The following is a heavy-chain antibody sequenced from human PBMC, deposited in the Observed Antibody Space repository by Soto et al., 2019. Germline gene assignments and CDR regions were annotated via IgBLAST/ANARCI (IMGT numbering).Heavy chain of an antibody. V-gene: IGHV4-30-2*01. Sequence: QLQLQESGSGLVKPSQTLSLTCAVSGGSISSGGYSWSWIRQPPGKGLEWIGYIYHSGSTYYNPSITGRVTISVDRSKNQFSLKLSSVTAADTAVYYCAAGGGPPRYYWGQGTLVTVSS. J-gene: IGHJ4*02. D-gene: IGHD1-26*01. CDR2: IYHSGST. CDR1: GGSISSGGYS. CDR3: AAGGGPPRYY.